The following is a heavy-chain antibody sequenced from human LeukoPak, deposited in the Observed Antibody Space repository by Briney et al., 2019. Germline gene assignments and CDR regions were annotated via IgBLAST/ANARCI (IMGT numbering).Heavy chain of an antibody. Sequence: RGSLTLSCAASGFTFSSYWMHWVRQAPGKGLVWVSRLNSDGSSTSYADSVKGRFTISRDNAKNTLYLQMNSLRAEDTAVYYCARVRYYDSSGYFKIPHDAFDTWGQGTMVTVSS. CDR1: GFTFSSYW. CDR2: LNSDGSST. V-gene: IGHV3-74*01. J-gene: IGHJ3*02. CDR3: ARVRYYDSSGYFKIPHDAFDT. D-gene: IGHD3-22*01.